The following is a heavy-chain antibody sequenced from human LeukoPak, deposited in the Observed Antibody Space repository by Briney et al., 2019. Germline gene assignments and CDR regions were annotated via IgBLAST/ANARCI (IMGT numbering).Heavy chain of an antibody. D-gene: IGHD6-13*01. CDR3: ASVSSSWQYNWFDP. CDR2: IIPIFGTA. Sequence: ASVKVSCKASGGTFSSYAISWVRQAPGLGLEWMGGIIPIFGTANYAQKFQGRVTITTDESTSTAYMELSSLRSEDTAVYYCASVSSSWQYNWFDPWGQGTLVTVSS. CDR1: GGTFSSYA. V-gene: IGHV1-69*05. J-gene: IGHJ5*02.